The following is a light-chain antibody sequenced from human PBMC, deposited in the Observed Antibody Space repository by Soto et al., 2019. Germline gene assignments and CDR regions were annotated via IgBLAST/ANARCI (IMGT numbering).Light chain of an antibody. J-gene: IGKJ5*01. CDR3: QQAQTFPIT. CDR1: RGFTTK. CDR2: DMS. V-gene: IGKV1-12*01. Sequence: EIQLTQSPSSVSASVGDRVTITCRATRGFTTKLAWYQQKPGKAPKLLIYDMSTLQSGVPARFSGRGSGADFTLTISSLQPEDFATYYCQQAQTFPITFGQGTRLEIK.